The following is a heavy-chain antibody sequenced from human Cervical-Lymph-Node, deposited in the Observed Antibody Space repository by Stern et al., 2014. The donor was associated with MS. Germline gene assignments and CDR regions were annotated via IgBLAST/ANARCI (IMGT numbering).Heavy chain of an antibody. CDR2: IHPKSGGT. CDR1: GYTFTGYY. D-gene: IGHD2-2*01. CDR3: ARDPYCSGKSCYRGIDN. J-gene: IGHJ4*02. Sequence: VHLVESGAEVKKPGASVKVSCKASGYTFTGYYIHWVRQAPGQGLEWMGWIHPKSGGTNYAQIFQGRVTMTRDTSISTAYMELSRLRPDDTAVYYCARDPYCSGKSCYRGIDNWGQGTLVTVSS. V-gene: IGHV1-2*02.